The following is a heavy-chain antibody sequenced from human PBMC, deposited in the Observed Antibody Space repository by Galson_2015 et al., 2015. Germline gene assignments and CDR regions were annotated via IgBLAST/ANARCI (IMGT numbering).Heavy chain of an antibody. D-gene: IGHD1-1*01. CDR2: TYHTGST. V-gene: IGHV4-59*08. CDR1: GGSISSHY. J-gene: IGHJ6*03. Sequence: SETLSLTCTVSGGSISSHYWSWIRQPPGKALEWIGYTYHTGSTNYNPSLKSRVTMSLDTSKNQFSLKLRSVTAADTAVYFCARHGNFYYYMDVWGKGTTVTVSS. CDR3: ARHGNFYYYMDV.